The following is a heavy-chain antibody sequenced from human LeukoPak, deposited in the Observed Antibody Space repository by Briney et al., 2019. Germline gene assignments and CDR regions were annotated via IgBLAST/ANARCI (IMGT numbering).Heavy chain of an antibody. V-gene: IGHV3-23*01. D-gene: IGHD1-20*01. CDR2: ISGSGRST. Sequence: GGSLRLSCAASGFTFSCYAMSWVRQAPGKGLEWVSGISGSGRSTSYADSVKGRFTISRDNSKNTLYLQMNSLRAEDTAIYYCARSPYNWNYGDYWGQGTLVTVSS. CDR1: GFTFSCYA. J-gene: IGHJ4*02. CDR3: ARSPYNWNYGDY.